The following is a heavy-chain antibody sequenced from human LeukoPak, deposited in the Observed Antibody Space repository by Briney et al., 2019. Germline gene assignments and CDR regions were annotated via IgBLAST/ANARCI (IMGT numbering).Heavy chain of an antibody. CDR1: AGTFSSYA. CDR2: IIPILGIA. V-gene: IGHV1-69*04. Sequence: SVKVSCKASAGTFSSYAISWVRQAPGQGLEWMGRIIPILGIANYAQKFQGRVTITADKSTSTAYMELSSLRSEDTAVYYCARTAAGCHSMYSSSWYEGWGQGTLVTVSS. CDR3: ARTAAGCHSMYSSSWYEG. J-gene: IGHJ4*02. D-gene: IGHD6-13*01.